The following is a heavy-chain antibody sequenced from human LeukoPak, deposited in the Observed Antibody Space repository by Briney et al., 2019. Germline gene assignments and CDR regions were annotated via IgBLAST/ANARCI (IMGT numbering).Heavy chain of an antibody. D-gene: IGHD5-18*01. J-gene: IGHJ3*02. Sequence: SETLSLTCTVSGYSISSGYYWGWIRQPPGKGLEWIGSIYHSGSTYYNPSLKSRVTISVDTSKNQFSLKLSSVTAADTAVYYCARGGVDTAMVGFGGIWGQGTMVTVSS. CDR1: GYSISSGYY. CDR2: IYHSGST. V-gene: IGHV4-38-2*02. CDR3: ARGGVDTAMVGFGGI.